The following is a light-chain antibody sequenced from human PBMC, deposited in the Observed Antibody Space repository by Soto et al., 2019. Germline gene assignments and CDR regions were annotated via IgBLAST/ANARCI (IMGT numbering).Light chain of an antibody. CDR3: AALDDSLTAYV. V-gene: IGLV1-44*01. J-gene: IGLJ1*01. CDR2: SNN. Sequence: VLPQPHLSPVTPVQRGTISCSGSSYNIESNTVNCYQQLPETAPKPLIYSNNQRPSGAPDRFSGSKSGTSASLAIRGFQSEDEADYYCAALDDSLTAYVFGTGIKVTVL. CDR1: SYNIESNT.